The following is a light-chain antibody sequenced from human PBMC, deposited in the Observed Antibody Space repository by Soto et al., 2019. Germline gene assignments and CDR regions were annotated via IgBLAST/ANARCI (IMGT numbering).Light chain of an antibody. Sequence: QLVLTQSPSASASLGASVKLTCTLSSGHSSYAIAWHQQQPEKGPRYLMKLNSDGSHSKGDGIPDRFSGSGSGAERYLTISSLQSADEADYYCQTWGTGPLVFGGGTKLTVL. CDR1: SGHSSYA. CDR2: LNSDGSH. J-gene: IGLJ2*01. CDR3: QTWGTGPLV. V-gene: IGLV4-69*01.